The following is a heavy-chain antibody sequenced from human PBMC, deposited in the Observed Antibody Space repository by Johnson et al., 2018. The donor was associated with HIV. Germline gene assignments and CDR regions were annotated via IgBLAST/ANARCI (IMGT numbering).Heavy chain of an antibody. V-gene: IGHV3-15*01. Sequence: VQLVESGGGLVQPGGSLRLSCAASGFTFDDHGMSWVRQGSGKGLEWVGRIKSKTDGGTTDYAAPVKGRFTISRDDSKNTLYLQRNSLKTEDTAVYCCTTHYYDSRGPPENPHLAAFDIWGQGTMVTVSS. CDR1: GFTFDDHG. CDR2: IKSKTDGGTT. CDR3: TTHYYDSRGPPENPHLAAFDI. J-gene: IGHJ3*02. D-gene: IGHD3-22*01.